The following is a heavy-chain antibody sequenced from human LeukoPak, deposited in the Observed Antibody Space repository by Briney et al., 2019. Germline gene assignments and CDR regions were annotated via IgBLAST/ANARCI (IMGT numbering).Heavy chain of an antibody. CDR3: AKHDTLFGAAHFYMDV. D-gene: IGHD3-3*01. Sequence: PSETLSLTCTVSGGSITTYYWSWIRQPPGKGLEWIGYMYTTGNTNYNPSLASRVTLSLDTSKNQFSLTPSSVTAADTAVYYCAKHDTLFGAAHFYMDVWGKGTTVTVSS. CDR2: MYTTGNT. J-gene: IGHJ6*03. V-gene: IGHV4-59*08. CDR1: GGSITTYY.